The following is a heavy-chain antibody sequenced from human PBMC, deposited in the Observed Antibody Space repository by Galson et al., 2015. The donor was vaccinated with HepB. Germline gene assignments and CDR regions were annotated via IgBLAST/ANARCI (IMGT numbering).Heavy chain of an antibody. CDR3: ASRDDYKSPAY. Sequence: LRLSCAASGFTFSDYWMNWVRQAPGKGLEWVAYIKQDGSYKNYVDSVKGRFTISRDNAKNSLFLEMNSLRAEDTAVYYCASRDDYKSPAYWGQGTLVTVSS. J-gene: IGHJ4*02. CDR2: IKQDGSYK. CDR1: GFTFSDYW. D-gene: IGHD5-24*01. V-gene: IGHV3-7*03.